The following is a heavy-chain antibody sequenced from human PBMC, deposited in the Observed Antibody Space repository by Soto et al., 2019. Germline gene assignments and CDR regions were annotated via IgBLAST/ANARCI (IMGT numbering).Heavy chain of an antibody. J-gene: IGHJ3*02. CDR1: GFTFSRYW. V-gene: IGHV3-7*04. D-gene: IGHD6-19*01. CDR3: ARAMGTDGWSNHPFDI. CDR2: IKHDGSEQ. Sequence: GGSLRLPWAASGFTFSRYWMDWVRQAPRKGLEWVATIKHDGSEQYYVDSVKGRFIVSRDNAKNSLFLQMNGLRVEDTAVYFCARAMGTDGWSNHPFDIWGQGTMVTVSS.